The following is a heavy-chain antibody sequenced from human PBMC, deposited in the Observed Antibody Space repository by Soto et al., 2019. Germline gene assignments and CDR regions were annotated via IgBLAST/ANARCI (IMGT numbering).Heavy chain of an antibody. Sequence: QVQLVESGGGVVQPGRSLRLSCAASGFTFSSYGMHWVRQAPGKGLEWVAVIWYDGSNKYYADSVKGRFTISRDNSKNTLYLQMNSLRAEDTAVYYCAISEYSSDWEENYYYYGMDVWGQGTTVTVSS. CDR3: AISEYSSDWEENYYYYGMDV. CDR2: IWYDGSNK. D-gene: IGHD6-19*01. CDR1: GFTFSSYG. V-gene: IGHV3-33*01. J-gene: IGHJ6*02.